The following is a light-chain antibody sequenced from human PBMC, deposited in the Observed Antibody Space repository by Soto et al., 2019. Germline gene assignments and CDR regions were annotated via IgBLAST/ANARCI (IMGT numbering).Light chain of an antibody. CDR3: QHYNGYPRT. V-gene: IGKV1-5*03. CDR2: KAS. Sequence: DIQMTQSPSTLSASVGDRVTITCRASQSISSWLAWYQQKPGKVPKVLIYKASSLESGVPSRFSGSGSGTEFTLTISSLQPDDSATYHCQHYNGYPRTFGQGTKVEVK. J-gene: IGKJ1*01. CDR1: QSISSW.